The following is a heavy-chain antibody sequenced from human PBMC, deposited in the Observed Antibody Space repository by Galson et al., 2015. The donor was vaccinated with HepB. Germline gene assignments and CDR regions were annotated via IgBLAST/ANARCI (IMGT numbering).Heavy chain of an antibody. V-gene: IGHV3-73*01. CDR1: GFTFSGSA. Sequence: SLRLSCAASGFTFSGSAIHWVRQASGKGLVWVGRIRSKASSHATAYTASLKGRFTISRDDSKNTAYLHMNSLKTEDTAVYYCARLGDLSGYSSLWGQGTLVTVSS. D-gene: IGHD6-19*01. CDR3: ARLGDLSGYSSL. CDR2: IRSKASSHAT. J-gene: IGHJ4*02.